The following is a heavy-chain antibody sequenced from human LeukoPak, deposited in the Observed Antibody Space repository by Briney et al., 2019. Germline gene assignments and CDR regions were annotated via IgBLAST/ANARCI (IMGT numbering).Heavy chain of an antibody. CDR2: ISSSSGYM. J-gene: IGHJ6*03. Sequence: GGPLRLSCAASGFTFTIYSMNWVRQAPGKGLEWVSSISSSSGYMNYADSVKGRFTISRDNAKNSLYLQVNSLRAEDTAVYYCARAGAGSNYYYFMDLWGKGTTVTVSS. CDR3: ARAGAGSNYYYFMDL. D-gene: IGHD1-14*01. CDR1: GFTFTIYS. V-gene: IGHV3-21*01.